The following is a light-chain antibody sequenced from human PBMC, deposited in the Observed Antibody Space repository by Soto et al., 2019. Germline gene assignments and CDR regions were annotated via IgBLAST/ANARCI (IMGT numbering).Light chain of an antibody. CDR2: AAS. CDR3: QQTVSVPRT. J-gene: IGKJ1*01. Sequence: DIQMTQAATFLSASVGDLVTITCRASRNICTYLTWYQQNPGKAPTVLIYAASTLQGGVPSRFSGSTTWRDFTLTISGLQAEDSATYYCQQTVSVPRTFGLGTKVEIK. V-gene: IGKV1-39*01. CDR1: RNICTY.